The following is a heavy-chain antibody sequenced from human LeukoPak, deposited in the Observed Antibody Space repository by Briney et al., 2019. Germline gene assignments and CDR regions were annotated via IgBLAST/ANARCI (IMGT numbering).Heavy chain of an antibody. CDR1: GYTLTELS. CDR2: LDPEDGET. Sequence: RASVKVSCKVSGYTLTELSMHWVRQAPGKGLEWMGGLDPEDGETIYAQKFQGRVTMTEDTSTDTAYMELSSLRSEDTAVYYCATYGVVVVPAAILDWGQGTLVTVSS. D-gene: IGHD2-2*02. J-gene: IGHJ1*01. V-gene: IGHV1-24*01. CDR3: ATYGVVVVPAAILD.